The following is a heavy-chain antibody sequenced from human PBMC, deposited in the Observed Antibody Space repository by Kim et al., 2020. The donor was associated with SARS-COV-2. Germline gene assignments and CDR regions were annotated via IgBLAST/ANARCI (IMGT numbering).Heavy chain of an antibody. CDR1: GYTFTGYY. J-gene: IGHJ4*02. D-gene: IGHD3-22*01. CDR3: ARVHYYYDSSGYQQKYYFDY. V-gene: IGHV1-2*02. CDR2: INPNSGGT. Sequence: ASVKVSCKASGYTFTGYYMHWVRQAPGQGLEWMGWINPNSGGTNYAQKFQGRVTMTRDTSISTAYMELSRLRSDDTAVYYCARVHYYYDSSGYQQKYYFDYWGQGTLVTVSS.